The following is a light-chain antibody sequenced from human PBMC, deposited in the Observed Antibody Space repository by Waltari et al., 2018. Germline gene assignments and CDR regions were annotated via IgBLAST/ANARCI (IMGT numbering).Light chain of an antibody. CDR1: QSVLYSSSNQNY. J-gene: IGKJ2*01. CDR3: QQYYSPPQT. Sequence: DIVMTQSPDSLAVALVQGATINCSSRQSVLYSSSNQNYLAWYQQKPGQPPKLLIYWASTRESGVPDRFSGSGSGTDFTLTINSLRAEDVAVYYCQQYYSPPQTFGQGTKLEIK. V-gene: IGKV4-1*01. CDR2: WAS.